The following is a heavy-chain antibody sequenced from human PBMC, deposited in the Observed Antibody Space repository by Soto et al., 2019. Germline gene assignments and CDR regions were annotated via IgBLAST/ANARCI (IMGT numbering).Heavy chain of an antibody. D-gene: IGHD5-18*01. CDR1: GYSFTSYG. J-gene: IGHJ6*02. CDR3: GRCRTDSYAMDV. V-gene: IGHV1-18*01. CDR2: ISPYNGRT. Sequence: QVHLVQSGSDVEKPGASVKVSCKASGYSFTSYGIGWVRQVPGQGPEWMGWISPYNGRTNYAQSVKGRVVMTTDISTNTVDLGLRSLRSDDSAIYYCGRCRTDSYAMDVWGQGTTVTVSS.